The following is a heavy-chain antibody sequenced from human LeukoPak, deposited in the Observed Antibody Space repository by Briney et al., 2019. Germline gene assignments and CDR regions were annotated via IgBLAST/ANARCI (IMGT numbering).Heavy chain of an antibody. J-gene: IGHJ4*02. CDR2: IGSRSSYI. V-gene: IGHV3-21*06. CDR3: ARDSSLEMATISSFDY. Sequence: GGSLRLSCAASGFTFSNYYMNWVRQAPGKGLGWVSSIGSRSSYIYYADSVKGRFTIFRDNAKNSLYLQMNSLRAEDTAVYYCARDSSLEMATISSFDYWGQGTLVTVSS. CDR1: GFTFSNYY. D-gene: IGHD5-24*01.